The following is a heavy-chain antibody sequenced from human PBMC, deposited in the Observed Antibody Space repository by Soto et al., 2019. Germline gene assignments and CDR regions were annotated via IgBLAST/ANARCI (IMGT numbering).Heavy chain of an antibody. CDR2: ISSSGTSI. V-gene: IGHV3-48*03. D-gene: IGHD4-17*01. CDR3: ARDGYGDPYYYYAMDV. Sequence: PGGSLSLSCAASGFTFSFYEMSWVRQAPGKGLEWVSYISSSGTSIYYADSVKGRFTISRDNAKNSLYLQMNSLRAEDTALYYCARDGYGDPYYYYAMDVWGQGTTATVSS. J-gene: IGHJ6*02. CDR1: GFTFSFYE.